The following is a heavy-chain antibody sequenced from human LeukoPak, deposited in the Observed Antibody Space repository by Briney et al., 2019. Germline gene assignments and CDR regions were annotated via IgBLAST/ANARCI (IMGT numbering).Heavy chain of an antibody. V-gene: IGHV3-48*01. CDR1: GFTFSNYG. CDR2: ISASRSSI. CDR3: ARGGAARPDY. J-gene: IGHJ4*02. Sequence: GVSVRLSCAASGFTFSNYGMNWVRQAPGKGLEWVSYISASRSSINYADSVKGRFTISRDNAKNSLYLQMNSLRAEDTAVYYCARGGAARPDYWGQGTLVTVSS. D-gene: IGHD6-6*01.